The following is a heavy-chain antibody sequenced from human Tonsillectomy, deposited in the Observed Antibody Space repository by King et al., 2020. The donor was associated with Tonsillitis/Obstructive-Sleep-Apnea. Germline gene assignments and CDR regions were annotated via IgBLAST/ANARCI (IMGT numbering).Heavy chain of an antibody. D-gene: IGHD3-22*01. Sequence: QMQLQESGPGLVKPSETLSLTCTVSGGSISSNYYYWGWIRQPPGKGLEWIGSIYYSGNTYYNPSLKSRVTISVDTSKNQFSLKLTSVTAADTAVYFCARQEYYYDSSGARYYFHYWGQGTLVTVSS. V-gene: IGHV4-39*01. CDR2: IYYSGNT. CDR3: ARQEYYYDSSGARYYFHY. CDR1: GGSISSNYYY. J-gene: IGHJ4*02.